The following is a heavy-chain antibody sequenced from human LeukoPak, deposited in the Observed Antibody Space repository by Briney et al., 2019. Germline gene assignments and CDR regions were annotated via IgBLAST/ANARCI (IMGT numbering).Heavy chain of an antibody. CDR2: FDPEDGET. J-gene: IGHJ4*02. Sequence: ASVKVSCKVSGYTLTDLSMHWVRQAPGKGLEWMGGFDPEDGETIYAQKFQGRVTMTEDTSTDTAYMELSSLRSEDTAVYYCAGSGYSYGYFDYWGQGTLVTVSS. V-gene: IGHV1-24*01. CDR1: GYTLTDLS. D-gene: IGHD5-18*01. CDR3: AGSGYSYGYFDY.